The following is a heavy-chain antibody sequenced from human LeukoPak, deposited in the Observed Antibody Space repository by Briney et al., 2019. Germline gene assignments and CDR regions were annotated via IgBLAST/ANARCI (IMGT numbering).Heavy chain of an antibody. CDR3: ARDFRTRYSGSYYMDV. J-gene: IGHJ6*03. CDR2: IYYSGST. V-gene: IGHV4-39*07. CDR1: GGSISSSSYY. D-gene: IGHD1-26*01. Sequence: SETLSLTCTVSGGSISSSSYYWGWIRQPPGKGLEWIGSIYYSGSTNYNPSLKSRVTISVDTSKNQFSLKLSSVTAADTAVYYCARDFRTRYSGSYYMDVWGKGTTVTVSS.